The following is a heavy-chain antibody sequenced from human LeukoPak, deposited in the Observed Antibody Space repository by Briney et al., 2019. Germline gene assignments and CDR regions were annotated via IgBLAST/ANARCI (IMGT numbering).Heavy chain of an antibody. D-gene: IGHD3-10*01. Sequence: PGGSLRLSCAASGFTFSSYSMNWVRQAPGKGLEWVSYISKSSDRIYHADSVKGRFTISRDNAKNSLYLQMDSLRAEDTAVYYCAKDLLNDEGSCFFFDQWGQGTLVTVSS. CDR2: ISKSSDRI. V-gene: IGHV3-48*04. J-gene: IGHJ4*02. CDR3: AKDLLNDEGSCFFFDQ. CDR1: GFTFSSYS.